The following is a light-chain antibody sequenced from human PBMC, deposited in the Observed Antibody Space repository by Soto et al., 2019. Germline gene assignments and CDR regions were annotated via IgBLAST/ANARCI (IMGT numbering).Light chain of an antibody. J-gene: IGKJ4*01. V-gene: IGKV1-33*01. CDR1: QGISSY. CDR2: DAS. Sequence: IQLTQSPSFLSASVGARVTITCRASQGISSYLAWYQQKPGKAPKLLIYDASSLETGVPSRFGGSGSGTDFTFTISSLQPEDIATYYCQQYDNVPLTFGGGTKVDNK. CDR3: QQYDNVPLT.